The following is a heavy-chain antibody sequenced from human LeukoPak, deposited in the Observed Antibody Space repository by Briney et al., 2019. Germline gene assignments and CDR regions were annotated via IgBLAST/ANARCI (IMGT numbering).Heavy chain of an antibody. CDR2: ISASGGST. V-gene: IGHV3-23*01. D-gene: IGHD3-22*01. Sequence: GGSLRLSCAASGFTFSSYDMSWVRQAPGKGLEWVSGISASGGSTYYADSVEGRFTISRDNSKNTLYLQMNSLRAEDTAVYYCAKALSEGITMIVVVPGWFDPWGQGTLVTVSS. J-gene: IGHJ5*02. CDR1: GFTFSSYD. CDR3: AKALSEGITMIVVVPGWFDP.